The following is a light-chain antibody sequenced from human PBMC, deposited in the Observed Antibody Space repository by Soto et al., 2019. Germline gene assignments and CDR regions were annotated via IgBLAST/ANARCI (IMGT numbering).Light chain of an antibody. V-gene: IGKV3-15*01. CDR1: QSVSSN. J-gene: IGKJ4*01. CDR2: GTS. CDR3: QQYNNWLT. Sequence: EIVMTQSPATLSVSPGERATLSCRASQSVSSNLAWYQQKLGQAPRLLIYGTSTRATGIPARFSGSGSGTEFTLTISSLQSEDFAVYYCQQYNNWLTFGGGTKV.